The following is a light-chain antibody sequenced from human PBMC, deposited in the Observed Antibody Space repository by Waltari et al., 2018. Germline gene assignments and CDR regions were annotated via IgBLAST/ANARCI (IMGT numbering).Light chain of an antibody. CDR2: DAS. J-gene: IGKJ1*01. V-gene: IGKV3-20*01. CDR1: QSISKY. Sequence: EIMLTQSPGTLSLSTGERATLSCRASQSISKYVTWYQQKLGQAPPLLIFDASSRATGIPDRFSGSGSGTDFSLTISRLEPEDVAVYYCQKYGTLPATFGQGTKVEIK. CDR3: QKYGTLPAT.